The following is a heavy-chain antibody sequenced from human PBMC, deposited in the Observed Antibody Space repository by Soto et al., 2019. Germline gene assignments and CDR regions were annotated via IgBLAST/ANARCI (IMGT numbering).Heavy chain of an antibody. Sequence: AGSLTLSCAASGFSFSSSTISSVRQAPGKGLEWVSSISDSSIYISYADSVKGRFTISRDNAKKSLYLQMDSLRAEDTALYYCARGRLRNGFDYWGQGTLVTVSS. CDR3: ARGRLRNGFDY. CDR2: ISDSSIYI. D-gene: IGHD4-17*01. J-gene: IGHJ4*02. CDR1: GFSFSSST. V-gene: IGHV3-21*01.